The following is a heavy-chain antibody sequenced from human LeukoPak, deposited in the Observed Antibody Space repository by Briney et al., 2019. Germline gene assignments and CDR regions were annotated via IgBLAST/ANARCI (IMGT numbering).Heavy chain of an antibody. D-gene: IGHD3-22*01. J-gene: IGHJ4*02. CDR1: GFTVSSNY. V-gene: IGHV3-53*01. Sequence: SGGSLRLSCAASGFTVSSNYMSWVRQAPGKGLEWVSVIYSGGSTYYADSVKGRFTISRDNSKNMLYLQMNSLRAEDTAVYYCARDIWDSSGRFFDYWGQGTLVTVSS. CDR3: ARDIWDSSGRFFDY. CDR2: IYSGGST.